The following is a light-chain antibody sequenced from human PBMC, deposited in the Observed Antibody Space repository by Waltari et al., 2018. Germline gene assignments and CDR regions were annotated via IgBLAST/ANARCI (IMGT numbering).Light chain of an antibody. Sequence: AIRITQSPSSLSASTGDRVTITCRASQGISSYLAWYQQKPGKAPKLLIYAASTLQSGVPSRFSGSGSGTDFTLTISCLQSEDFATYYCQQYYSYPRGTFGQGTKVEIK. CDR1: QGISSY. J-gene: IGKJ1*01. CDR3: QQYYSYPRGT. CDR2: AAS. V-gene: IGKV1-8*01.